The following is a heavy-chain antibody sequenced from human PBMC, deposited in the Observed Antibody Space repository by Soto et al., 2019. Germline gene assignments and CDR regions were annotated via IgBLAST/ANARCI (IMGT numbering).Heavy chain of an antibody. V-gene: IGHV5-51*01. CDR1: GYSFTSYW. CDR3: ARLSCSGGSCYSFGSYYFDY. J-gene: IGHJ4*02. Sequence: PGESLKISCKGSGYSFTSYWIGWVRQMPGKGLEWMGIIYPGDSDTRYSPSFQGQVTISADKSISTAYLQWSSLKASDTAMYYCARLSCSGGSCYSFGSYYFDYWGQGTLVTVSS. D-gene: IGHD2-15*01. CDR2: IYPGDSDT.